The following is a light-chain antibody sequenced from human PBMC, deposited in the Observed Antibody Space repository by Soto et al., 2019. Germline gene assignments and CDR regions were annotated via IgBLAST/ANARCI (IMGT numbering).Light chain of an antibody. CDR2: GAS. Sequence: EIVLTQSPGTLSLSPGERATLSCRASQSVSSSWLAWYQQKPGQAPRLLIYGASSRANGVPDRFSGSGSGTDFAFLIRQLESADSEVVYFYQYGGPPWTFGQGTKLEI. J-gene: IGKJ1*01. CDR1: QSVSSSW. V-gene: IGKV3-20*01. CDR3: YQYGGPPWT.